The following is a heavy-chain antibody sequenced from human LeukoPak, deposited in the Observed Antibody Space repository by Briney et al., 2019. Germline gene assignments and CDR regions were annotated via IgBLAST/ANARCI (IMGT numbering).Heavy chain of an antibody. CDR1: GFSFSGHW. CDR3: ARGPSSNWSGLDF. CDR2: ISPTGSTT. D-gene: IGHD6-13*01. J-gene: IGHJ4*02. Sequence: GGSLRLSCTASGFSFSGHWMHWARQPPGKGLVWVSRISPTGSTTSYADSVKGRFTVSRDNAKNTLYLQVNNLRAEDTAVYYCARGPSSNWSGLDFWGQGTLLTVSS. V-gene: IGHV3-74*01.